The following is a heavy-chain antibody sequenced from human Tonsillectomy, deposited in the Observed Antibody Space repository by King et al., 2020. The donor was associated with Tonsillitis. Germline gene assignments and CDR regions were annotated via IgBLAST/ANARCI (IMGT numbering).Heavy chain of an antibody. CDR2: VYTSGST. CDR1: GGSINSYY. J-gene: IGHJ2*01. CDR3: ARGIVGATTIWYFDL. D-gene: IGHD1-26*01. V-gene: IGHV4-4*07. Sequence: QLQESGPGLVKPSETLFLTCTVSGGSINSYYWSWIRQPAGKGLEWIGRVYTSGSTNYNPSLKSRVTMSVDTSKNTFSLKLSSLTYADTAVYYCARGIVGATTIWYFDLWGRGTLVTVSS.